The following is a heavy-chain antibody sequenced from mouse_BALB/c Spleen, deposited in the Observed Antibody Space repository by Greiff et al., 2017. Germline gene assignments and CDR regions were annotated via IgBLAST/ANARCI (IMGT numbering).Heavy chain of an antibody. Sequence: EVKVEESGGGLVQPGGSRKLSCAASGFTFSSFGMHWVRQAPEKGLEWVAYISSGSSTIYYADTVKGRFTISRDNPKNTLFLQMTSLRSEDTAMYYCAREASYDYFDYWGQGTTLTVSS. CDR1: GFTFSSFG. CDR2: ISSGSSTI. D-gene: IGHD2-3*01. J-gene: IGHJ2*01. CDR3: AREASYDYFDY. V-gene: IGHV5-17*02.